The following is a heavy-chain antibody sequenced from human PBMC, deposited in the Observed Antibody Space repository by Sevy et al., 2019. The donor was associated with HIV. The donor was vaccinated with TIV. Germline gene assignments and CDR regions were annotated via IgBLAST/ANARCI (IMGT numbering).Heavy chain of an antibody. CDR3: AGQGYCSGGSCYVAFDI. CDR2: ISSSSSTI. CDR1: GFTFSSYS. D-gene: IGHD2-15*01. J-gene: IGHJ3*02. Sequence: GGSLRLSCAASGFTFSSYSMNWVRQAPGKGLEWVSYISSSSSTIYYADSVKGRFTISRDNAKNSLYLQMNSLRAEDTAVYYCAGQGYCSGGSCYVAFDIWGQGTMVTVSS. V-gene: IGHV3-48*01.